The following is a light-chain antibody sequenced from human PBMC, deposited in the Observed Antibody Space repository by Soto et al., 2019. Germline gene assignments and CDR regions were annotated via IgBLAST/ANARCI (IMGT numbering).Light chain of an antibody. Sequence: DIVMTQSPDSLAVSLGERATITCKSSQTILSTSNNRNYLAWYRQKPGQSPRLLIYWASTRESGVPDRISGSGSETDFTLTISSLQDEDVEVYYCQQYVSLQLTLGGGTKVDIK. V-gene: IGKV4-1*01. CDR3: QQYVSLQLT. J-gene: IGKJ4*01. CDR2: WAS. CDR1: QTILSTSNNRNY.